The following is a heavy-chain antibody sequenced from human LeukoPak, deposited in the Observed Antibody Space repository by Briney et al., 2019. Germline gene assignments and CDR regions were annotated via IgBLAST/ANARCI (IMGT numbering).Heavy chain of an antibody. CDR1: GGSFSGYY. CDR2: INHRGST. V-gene: IGHV4-34*01. J-gene: IGHJ4*02. CDR3: ARTAHRFWSGYFDY. Sequence: KPSETLSLTCAVYGGSFSGYYWSWIRQPPGKGLEWIGEINHRGSTNYNPSLKSRVTISVDTSKNQFSLKLSSVTAADTAVYYCARTAHRFWSGYFDYWGQGTLVTVSS. D-gene: IGHD3-3*01.